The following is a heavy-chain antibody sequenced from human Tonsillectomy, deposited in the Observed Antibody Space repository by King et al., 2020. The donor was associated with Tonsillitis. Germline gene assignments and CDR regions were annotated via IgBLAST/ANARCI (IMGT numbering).Heavy chain of an antibody. Sequence: VQLVESGAEVKKPGASVKVSCKASGYTFTSYGISWVRQAPGQGLEWMGWISAYNGNTNYAQKLQGRVTMTTDTSTSTAYVELRSLRSDDTAVYYCARGGLGYCSGGSCYCDYWGQGTLVTVSS. V-gene: IGHV1-18*04. CDR1: GYTFTSYG. CDR2: ISAYNGNT. J-gene: IGHJ4*02. CDR3: ARGGLGYCSGGSCYCDY. D-gene: IGHD2-15*01.